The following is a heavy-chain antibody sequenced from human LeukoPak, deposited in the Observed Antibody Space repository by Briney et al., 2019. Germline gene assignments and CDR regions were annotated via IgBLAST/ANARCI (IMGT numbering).Heavy chain of an antibody. Sequence: SETLSLTCSVSGGSISSYYWTWIRQPPGKGLEWIGYIYYSGSTYYNPSLKSRVTISVDTSKNQFSLKLSSVTAADTAVYYCARRRFVRGPDVVNPFDYWGQGTLVTVSS. J-gene: IGHJ4*02. CDR2: IYYSGST. V-gene: IGHV4-59*08. D-gene: IGHD2-8*01. CDR3: ARRRFVRGPDVVNPFDY. CDR1: GGSISSYY.